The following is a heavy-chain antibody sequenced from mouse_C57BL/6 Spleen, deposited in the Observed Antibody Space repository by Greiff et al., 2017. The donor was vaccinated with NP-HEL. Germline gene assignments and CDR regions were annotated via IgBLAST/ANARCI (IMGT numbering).Heavy chain of an antibody. D-gene: IGHD2-4*01. CDR1: GYSFTSYY. J-gene: IGHJ4*01. CDR2: IYPGSGNT. CDR3: ARGMGLRQVYAMDY. Sequence: QVQLQQSGPELVKPGASVKISCKASGYSFTSYYIHWVKQRPGQGLEWIGWIYPGSGNTKYNEKFKGKATLTADTSSSTAYMQLSSLTSEDSAVYDCARGMGLRQVYAMDYWGQGTSVTVSS. V-gene: IGHV1-66*01.